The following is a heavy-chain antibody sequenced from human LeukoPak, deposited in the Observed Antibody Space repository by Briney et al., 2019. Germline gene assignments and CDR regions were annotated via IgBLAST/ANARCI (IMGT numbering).Heavy chain of an antibody. CDR3: AKALGYSYGNWFDP. CDR2: ISWNSGSI. CDR1: GFTFDDYA. V-gene: IGHV3-9*01. Sequence: GRSLRLSCAASGFTFDDYAMHWVRQAPGKGLEWVSGISWNSGSIGYADSVKGRFTISRDNAKNSLYLQMNSLRAADTALYYCAKALGYSYGNWFDPWGQGTLVTVSS. J-gene: IGHJ5*02. D-gene: IGHD5-18*01.